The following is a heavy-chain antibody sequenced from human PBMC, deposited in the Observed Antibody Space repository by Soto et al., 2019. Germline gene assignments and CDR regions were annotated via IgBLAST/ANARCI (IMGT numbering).Heavy chain of an antibody. Sequence: GWSLRLACASSVFTFDDYAMHWVRQAPGKGLEWVSGISWNSGSIGYADSVKGRFTISRDNAKNSLYLQMNSLRAEDTALYYCAKGYSIINWGQGTLVTVSS. V-gene: IGHV3-9*01. CDR3: AKGYSIIN. D-gene: IGHD6-13*01. CDR2: ISWNSGSI. J-gene: IGHJ4*02. CDR1: VFTFDDYA.